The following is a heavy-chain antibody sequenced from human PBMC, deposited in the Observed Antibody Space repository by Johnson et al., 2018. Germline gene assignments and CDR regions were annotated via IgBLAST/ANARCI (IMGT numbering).Heavy chain of an antibody. CDR3: AKDPSSSSWYGLFDY. V-gene: IGHV3-23*04. D-gene: IGHD6-13*01. CDR2: SSGSGGRT. Sequence: VQLVESGGGVVRPGGSLRLPCAASGFTFSSYAMSWVRQAPGKGLEWVSASSGSGGRTYYADSVKGRFTISRDNSKNTLYLQMNSLRAEDTAVYYCAKDPSSSSWYGLFDYWGQGTLVTVSS. J-gene: IGHJ4*02. CDR1: GFTFSSYA.